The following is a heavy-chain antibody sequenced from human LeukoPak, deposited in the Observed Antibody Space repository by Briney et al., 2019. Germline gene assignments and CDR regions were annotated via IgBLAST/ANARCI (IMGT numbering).Heavy chain of an antibody. D-gene: IGHD3-22*01. Sequence: PSQTLSLTCTVSGGSISSGSYYWSWIRQPAGKGLEWIGRIYTSGSTNYNPSLKSRVTISVDTSKNQFSLKLSSVTAADTAVYYCARDSSGYYYDWGQGTLVTVSS. CDR3: ARDSSGYYYD. V-gene: IGHV4-61*02. CDR2: IYTSGST. J-gene: IGHJ4*02. CDR1: GGSISSGSYY.